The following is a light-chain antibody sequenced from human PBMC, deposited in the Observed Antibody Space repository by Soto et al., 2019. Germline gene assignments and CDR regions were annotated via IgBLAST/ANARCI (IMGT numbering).Light chain of an antibody. CDR3: SSYTRSSTYV. Sequence: QSLITHPASVSGSPGQSITISFAGTTSYVLAYNYFSCYQQHPGKAPKLMIYEVSNRPSGVSNRFSGSKSGNKAYMTISGLQAEDEADYYCSSYTRSSTYVFGRGTK. V-gene: IGLV2-14*01. CDR1: TSYVLAYNY. J-gene: IGLJ1*01. CDR2: EVS.